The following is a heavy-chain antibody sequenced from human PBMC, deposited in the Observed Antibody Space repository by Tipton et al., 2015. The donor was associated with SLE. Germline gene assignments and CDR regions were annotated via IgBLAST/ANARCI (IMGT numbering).Heavy chain of an antibody. CDR1: GGSISSYY. D-gene: IGHD6-13*01. J-gene: IGHJ2*01. CDR3: ASIAVAGKWYFDL. CDR2: IYYSGST. V-gene: IGHV4-59*01. Sequence: LRLSCTVSGGSISSYYWSWIRQPPGKGLEWIGYIYYSGSTNYNPSLKSRVTISVDTSKNQFSLKLSSVTAADTAVYYCASIAVAGKWYFDLWGRGTLVTVSS.